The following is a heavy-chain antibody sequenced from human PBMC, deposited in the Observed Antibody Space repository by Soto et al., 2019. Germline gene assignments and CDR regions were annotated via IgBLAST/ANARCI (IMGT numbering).Heavy chain of an antibody. D-gene: IGHD6-19*01. J-gene: IGHJ4*02. Sequence: QAQLVESGGDVVQPGRSLRLSCAASGFTFSDYGMHWVRQAPGKGLEWVAVVSNDGGTTYYADSVKGRFTISRDNSKNTLYLQLNSLRAEDTAVYYCTEEGAKVGSGGYLSFDFWGQGTLVTVSS. CDR1: GFTFSDYG. CDR3: TEEGAKVGSGGYLSFDF. CDR2: VSNDGGTT. V-gene: IGHV3-30*18.